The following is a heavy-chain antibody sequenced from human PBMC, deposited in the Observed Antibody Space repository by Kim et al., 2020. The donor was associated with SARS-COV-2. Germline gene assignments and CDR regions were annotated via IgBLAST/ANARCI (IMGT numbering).Heavy chain of an antibody. J-gene: IGHJ6*02. CDR3: ARVGLRRHDYYYYYGMDV. D-gene: IGHD3-16*01. CDR2: INAGNGNT. Sequence: ASVKVSCKASGYTFTSYAMHWVRQAPGQRLEWMGWINAGNGNTKYSQKFQGRVTINRDTSASTAYMELSSLRSEDTAVYYCARVGLRRHDYYYYYGMDVWGQGTTVTVSS. CDR1: GYTFTSYA. V-gene: IGHV1-3*01.